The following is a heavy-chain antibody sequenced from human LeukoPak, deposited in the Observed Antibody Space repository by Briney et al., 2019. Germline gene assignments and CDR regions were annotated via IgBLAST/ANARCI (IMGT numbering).Heavy chain of an antibody. V-gene: IGHV1-69*05. Sequence: ASVKVSCKASGGTFSSYAISWVRQAPGQGLEWMGGIIPIFGTANYAQKFQGRVTITTDESTSTAYMELSSLRSEDTAVYYCASATIFGEIHYYYYMDVWGKGTTVNVSS. D-gene: IGHD3-3*01. J-gene: IGHJ6*03. CDR2: IIPIFGTA. CDR1: GGTFSSYA. CDR3: ASATIFGEIHYYYYMDV.